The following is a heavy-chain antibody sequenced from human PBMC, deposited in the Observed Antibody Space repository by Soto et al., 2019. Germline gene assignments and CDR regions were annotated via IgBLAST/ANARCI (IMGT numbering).Heavy chain of an antibody. Sequence: QVQVVQSGAEVKKPGSSVKVSCKASGGTFSTYGISWVRQAPGQGLEWMGGIVPSFGTATYAQKFQGRVTITAGAYTSTGYMELSSLRSEETAVYYCARAVTTYYFYAMDVWGQGTTVTVSS. CDR3: ARAVTTYYFYAMDV. CDR2: IVPSFGTA. J-gene: IGHJ6*02. V-gene: IGHV1-69*12. CDR1: GGTFSTYG. D-gene: IGHD4-4*01.